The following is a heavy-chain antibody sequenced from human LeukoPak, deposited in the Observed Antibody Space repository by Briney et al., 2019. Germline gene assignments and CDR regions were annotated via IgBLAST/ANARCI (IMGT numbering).Heavy chain of an antibody. D-gene: IGHD5-18*01. J-gene: IGHJ4*02. V-gene: IGHV5-51*01. CDR1: GYTFTNYG. CDR2: IYPGDSDT. Sequence: ASVKVSCKASGYTFTNYGISWVRQMPGKGLEWMGIIYPGDSDTRYSPSFQGQATISADKSISTAYLQWNTLRASDTAMYYCARRKYNYGYDYWGQGTLVTVSS. CDR3: ARRKYNYGYDY.